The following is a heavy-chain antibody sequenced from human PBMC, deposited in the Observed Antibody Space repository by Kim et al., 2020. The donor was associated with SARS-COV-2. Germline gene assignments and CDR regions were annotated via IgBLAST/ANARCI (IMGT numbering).Heavy chain of an antibody. Sequence: GGSLRLSCAASGFTFSSYAMHWVRQAPGKGLEWVAVISYDGSNKYYADSVKGRFTISRDNSKNTLYLQMNSLRAEDTAVYYCARDRAYYYDSSGYPYYFDYWGQGTLVTVSS. J-gene: IGHJ4*02. CDR3: ARDRAYYYDSSGYPYYFDY. CDR2: ISYDGSNK. CDR1: GFTFSSYA. V-gene: IGHV3-30*04. D-gene: IGHD3-22*01.